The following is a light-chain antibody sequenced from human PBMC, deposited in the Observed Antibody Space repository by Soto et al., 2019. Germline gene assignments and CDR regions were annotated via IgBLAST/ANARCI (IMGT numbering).Light chain of an antibody. Sequence: ESVVTQAPATLSLSQGERATLSFRASQSISTYLAWYQQKPGQAPRLLIYDASNRATGIPARFSGSGSGTDFTLTISSLDPEDFAVYYCQQRNNWPSFGQGTRLEIK. J-gene: IGKJ5*01. CDR1: QSISTY. V-gene: IGKV3-11*01. CDR3: QQRNNWPS. CDR2: DAS.